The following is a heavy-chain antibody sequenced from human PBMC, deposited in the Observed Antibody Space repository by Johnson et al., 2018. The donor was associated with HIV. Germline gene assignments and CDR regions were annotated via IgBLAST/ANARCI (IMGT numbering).Heavy chain of an antibody. Sequence: VQLVESGGGLVQPGGSLRLSCAASGFTFSSYWMHWVRQGPGKGLVWVSRINCNGSGIAYADSVKGRFTISRDNAKNTLYLQMNSLRAEDTAVDYCARDHLSIGGAFDIWGQGTMVTVSS. CDR2: INCNGSGI. J-gene: IGHJ3*02. V-gene: IGHV3-74*01. CDR1: GFTFSSYW. D-gene: IGHD3-3*02. CDR3: ARDHLSIGGAFDI.